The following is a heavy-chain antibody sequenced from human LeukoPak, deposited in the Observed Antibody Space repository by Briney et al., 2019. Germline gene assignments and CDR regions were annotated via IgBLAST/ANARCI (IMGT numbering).Heavy chain of an antibody. CDR2: ISTYNGNT. CDR3: ARDGAVAGHWFDP. Sequence: GASVKVSCKASAYTFTSYGISWVRQAPGQGLEWMGWISTYNGNTNYAQKLQGRVTMTTDTSTSTAYMELRGLRSDDTAVYYCARDGAVAGHWFDPWGQGTLVTVSS. CDR1: AYTFTSYG. D-gene: IGHD6-19*01. J-gene: IGHJ5*02. V-gene: IGHV1-18*01.